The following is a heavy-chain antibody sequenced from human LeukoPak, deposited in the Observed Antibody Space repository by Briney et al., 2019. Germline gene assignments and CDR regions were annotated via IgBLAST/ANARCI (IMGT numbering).Heavy chain of an antibody. CDR3: ARVATPGYSSSWYSDY. V-gene: IGHV4-39*07. J-gene: IGHJ4*02. D-gene: IGHD6-13*01. CDR2: IYYSGST. Sequence: PSETLSLTCTVSGGSISSSSYYWGWIRQPPGKGLEWIGSIYYSGSTYYNPSLKSRVTISVDTSKNQFSLKLSSVTAADTAVYYCARVATPGYSSSWYSDYWGQGTLVTVSS. CDR1: GGSISSSSYY.